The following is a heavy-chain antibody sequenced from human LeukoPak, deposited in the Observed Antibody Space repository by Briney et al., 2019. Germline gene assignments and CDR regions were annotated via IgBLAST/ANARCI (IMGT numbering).Heavy chain of an antibody. Sequence: PGGSLRLSCAASGFTFHSYEMNWARQAPGKGLEWVSYISSSSSVIKYADSVKGRFTVSRDNTKNSLYLQMDSLRGEDTAVYYCARGLELDYWGQGTLVTVSS. CDR3: ARGLELDY. J-gene: IGHJ4*02. CDR1: GFTFHSYE. D-gene: IGHD1-1*01. V-gene: IGHV3-48*03. CDR2: ISSSSSVI.